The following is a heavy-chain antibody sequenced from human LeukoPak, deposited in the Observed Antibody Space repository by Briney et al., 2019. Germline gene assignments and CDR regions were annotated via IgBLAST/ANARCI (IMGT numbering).Heavy chain of an antibody. D-gene: IGHD1-1*01. CDR3: ARGSAGTGYDS. CDR2: IYHSGST. CDR1: GGSVNSGSYY. Sequence: SETLSLTCTVSGGSVNSGSYYWCWIRQAPGEGLERIGYIYHSGSTYYNPSLKSRVTISVDRSKNQFSLKLSSVTAADTAVYYCARGSAGTGYDSWGQGTLVTVSS. V-gene: IGHV4-39*07. J-gene: IGHJ4*02.